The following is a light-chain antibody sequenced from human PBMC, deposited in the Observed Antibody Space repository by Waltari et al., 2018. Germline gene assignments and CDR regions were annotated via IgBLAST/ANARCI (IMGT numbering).Light chain of an antibody. J-gene: IGKJ1*01. CDR3: QQYDNWPLL. CDR2: GAS. CDR1: QSVSSS. V-gene: IGKV3-15*01. Sequence: EIVMTQSPATLSVSPGERATLSCRTSQSVSSSLAWYQQKPGQAPRLLFYGASIRATGIPVRFSGSVSGTDFTVTIDSVQSEDFAVYYCQQYDNWPLLFGQGTKVEIK.